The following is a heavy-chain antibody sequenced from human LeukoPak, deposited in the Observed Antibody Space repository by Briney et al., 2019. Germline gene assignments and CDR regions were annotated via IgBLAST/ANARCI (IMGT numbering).Heavy chain of an antibody. CDR2: IYSGGST. V-gene: IGHV3-66*02. J-gene: IGHJ4*02. Sequence: HPGGSLRLSCAASGFTVSSNYMSWVRRAPGKGLEWVSVIYSGGSTYYADSVKGRFTISRDNSKNTLYLQMNSLRAEDTAVYYCARGGGMDYYDSSGQYWGQGTLVTVSS. CDR1: GFTVSSNY. CDR3: ARGGGMDYYDSSGQY. D-gene: IGHD3-22*01.